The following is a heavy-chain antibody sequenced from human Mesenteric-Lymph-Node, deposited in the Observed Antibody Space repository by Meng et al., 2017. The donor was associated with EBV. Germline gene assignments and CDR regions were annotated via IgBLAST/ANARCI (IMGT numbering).Heavy chain of an antibody. D-gene: IGHD3-10*01. CDR2: IYYGGSA. Sequence: QVHLKESGPGLVKPSQTLSLTCAVSGGSINSGDSYWNWIRQPPGKGLEWIGYIYYGGSAYYNPSLKSRVTISVDTSKDQFSLKLTSVTAADTAVYYCARDFHHDYYGSGNYPNWGQGTLVTVSS. V-gene: IGHV4-30-4*01. J-gene: IGHJ4*02. CDR3: ARDFHHDYYGSGNYPN. CDR1: GGSINSGDSY.